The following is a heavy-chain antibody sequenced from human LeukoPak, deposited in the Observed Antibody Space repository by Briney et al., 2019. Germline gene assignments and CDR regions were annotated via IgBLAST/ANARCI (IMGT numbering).Heavy chain of an antibody. V-gene: IGHV4-61*08. J-gene: IGHJ4*02. Sequence: SETLSLTCTVSGGSVSSGVYFWSWIRQPPGKGLEWIGYVYYSGSTSYNPSLKSRVTISVDTSKNQFSLRLSSVTAADTAVYYCARRGNWGFLDYWGQGTLVTVSS. CDR2: VYYSGST. CDR3: ARRGNWGFLDY. CDR1: GGSVSSGVYF. D-gene: IGHD7-27*01.